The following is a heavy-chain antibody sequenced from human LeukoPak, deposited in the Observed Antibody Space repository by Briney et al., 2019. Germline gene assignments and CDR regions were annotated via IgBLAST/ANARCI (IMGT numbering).Heavy chain of an antibody. V-gene: IGHV1-2*02. CDR1: GYTFSDYY. J-gene: IGHJ4*02. Sequence: GASVKVSCKAFGYTFSDYYLHWVRQAPGQGLEWMGWIIPNSGGTAYAQNFEGRVTMTRDTSISTAYMELRRLRYDDTAMYYCARIRTSGSYFNVWGQGSLLTVSS. D-gene: IGHD3-10*01. CDR3: ARIRTSGSYFNV. CDR2: IIPNSGGT.